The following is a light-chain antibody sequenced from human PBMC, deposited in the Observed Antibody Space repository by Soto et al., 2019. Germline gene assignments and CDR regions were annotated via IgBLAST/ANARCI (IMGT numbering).Light chain of an antibody. J-gene: IGKJ1*01. CDR2: GAS. CDR3: QQYNYWPRT. CDR1: QSVSSN. Sequence: EIVLTQSPGTLSASPGERATLSCRASQSVSSNLAWYQQNRGQAPRLISYGASTRATGIPARFSGRGSGTEFTLTISSLKSEDFEVYYCQQYNYWPRTFGQGTKVYIK. V-gene: IGKV3-15*01.